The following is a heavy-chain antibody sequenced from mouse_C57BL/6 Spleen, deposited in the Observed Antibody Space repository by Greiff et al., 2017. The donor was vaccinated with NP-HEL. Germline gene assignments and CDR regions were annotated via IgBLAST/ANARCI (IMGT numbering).Heavy chain of an antibody. J-gene: IGHJ3*01. CDR3: ARELPSSPFAY. CDR2: IYPGDGDT. D-gene: IGHD5-5*01. Sequence: QVQLKESGPELVKPGSSVKISCKASGYAFSSSWMNWVKQRPGKGLEWIGRIYPGDGDTNYNGKFKGKATLTADKSSSTAYMQLSSLTSEDSAVYFCARELPSSPFAYWGQGTLVTVSA. CDR1: GYAFSSSW. V-gene: IGHV1-82*01.